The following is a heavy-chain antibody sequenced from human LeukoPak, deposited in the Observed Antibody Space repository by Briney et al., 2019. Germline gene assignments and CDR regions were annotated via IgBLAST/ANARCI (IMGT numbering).Heavy chain of an antibody. CDR2: ISTSSIYI. CDR3: AKDDAWLRFGE. CDR1: GFTFSTYN. V-gene: IGHV3-21*04. J-gene: IGHJ4*02. D-gene: IGHD3-10*01. Sequence: GGSLRLSCAASGFTFSTYNMNWVRQAPGKGLEWVSSISTSSIYIYYADSVKGRFTISRDNSKNTLYLEVISLTAEDTAVYYCAKDDAWLRFGEWSQGTLVTVSS.